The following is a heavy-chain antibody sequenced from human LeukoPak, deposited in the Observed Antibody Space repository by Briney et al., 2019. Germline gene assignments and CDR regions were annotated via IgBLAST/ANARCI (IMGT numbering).Heavy chain of an antibody. J-gene: IGHJ3*01. Sequence: GGSLRLSCAASGFTFSSYGMSWVRQAPGKGLEWVSSISSSGSYIHYAESVKGRFTISRDSAKNSLNLQMDSLRVEDTGVYYCAREGTIVVGDAFDLWGQGTRVTVSS. CDR1: GFTFSSYG. CDR3: AREGTIVVGDAFDL. D-gene: IGHD2-15*01. CDR2: ISSSGSYI. V-gene: IGHV3-21*01.